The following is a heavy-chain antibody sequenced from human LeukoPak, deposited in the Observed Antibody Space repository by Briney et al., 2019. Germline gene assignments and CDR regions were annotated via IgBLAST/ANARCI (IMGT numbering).Heavy chain of an antibody. J-gene: IGHJ5*02. D-gene: IGHD6-13*01. CDR3: ARLQGNWYITA. V-gene: IGHV3-53*01. CDR2: VYTSGKT. CDR1: GFTVSSNY. Sequence: GGSLRLSCAASGFTVSSNYMSWVRQTPGKGLEWVSVVYTSGKTYYADSVKGRFTISRDISKNTLYLQMNSLRAEDTAVYYCARLQGNWYITAWGQGTLVTVSS.